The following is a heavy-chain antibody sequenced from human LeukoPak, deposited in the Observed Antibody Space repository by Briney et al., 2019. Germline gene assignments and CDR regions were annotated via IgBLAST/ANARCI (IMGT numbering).Heavy chain of an antibody. CDR2: IYTSGST. V-gene: IGHV4-4*07. J-gene: IGHJ4*02. D-gene: IGHD2-2*01. CDR1: GGSISSYY. Sequence: SETLSLTCTVSGGSISSYYWSWIRQPAGKGLEWIGRIYTSGSTNYNPSLKSRVTMSVDTSKNQFSLKLSSVTAADTAVYYCARRPLGYCSSTSCPQQDYWGQGTLVTVSS. CDR3: ARRPLGYCSSTSCPQQDY.